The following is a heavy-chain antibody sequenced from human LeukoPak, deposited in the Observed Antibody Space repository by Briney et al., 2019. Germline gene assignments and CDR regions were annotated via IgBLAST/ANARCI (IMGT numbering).Heavy chain of an antibody. D-gene: IGHD2-2*01. Sequence: SETLSLTCTVSGGSISSHHWSWIRQPPGKGLEWIGYIYYSGSTNYNPSLKSRVTISVDTSKNQFSLKLSSVTAADTAVYYCASIYCSSTSCYMDVWGKGTTVTVSS. CDR2: IYYSGST. CDR1: GGSISSHH. CDR3: ASIYCSSTSCYMDV. J-gene: IGHJ6*04. V-gene: IGHV4-59*11.